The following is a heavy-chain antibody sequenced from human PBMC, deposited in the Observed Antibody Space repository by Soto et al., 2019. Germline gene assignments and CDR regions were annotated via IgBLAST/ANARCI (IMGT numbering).Heavy chain of an antibody. CDR2: TYYRSKWYY. J-gene: IGHJ4*01. CDR1: GDSVSSNSAG. D-gene: IGHD1-26*01. V-gene: IGHV6-1*01. CDR3: ARGEQYSGRIFDY. Sequence: SQTLSLTCANTGDSVSSNSAGWSWVRQSPSRGLEWLGRTYYRSKWYYEYAVSVRGRITINPDTSKNQYSLQLNSVTPEDTAVYFCARGEQYSGRIFDYWGQGTLVTVSS.